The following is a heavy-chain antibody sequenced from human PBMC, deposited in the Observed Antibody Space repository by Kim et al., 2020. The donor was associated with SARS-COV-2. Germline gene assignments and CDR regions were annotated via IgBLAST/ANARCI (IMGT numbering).Heavy chain of an antibody. D-gene: IGHD6-13*01. V-gene: IGHV1-69*01. CDR3: ARERGIAAPFDP. Sequence: NHAQKFQGIVTVTADESTSTADMELSSLRSEDTAMYYCARERGIAAPFDPWGQGTLVTVSS. J-gene: IGHJ5*02.